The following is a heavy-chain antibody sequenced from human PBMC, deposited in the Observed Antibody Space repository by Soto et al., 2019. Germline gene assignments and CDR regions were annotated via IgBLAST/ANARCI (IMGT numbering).Heavy chain of an antibody. Sequence: GGSLRLSCAASGFTFSSYGMHWVRQAPGKGLEWVAVIWYDGSNKYYADSVKGRFTISRDNSKNTLYLQMNSLRAEDTAVYYCARDLSYCGGDCPPQYWGQGTLVTVSS. CDR2: IWYDGSNK. CDR3: ARDLSYCGGDCPPQY. J-gene: IGHJ4*02. V-gene: IGHV3-33*01. D-gene: IGHD2-21*02. CDR1: GFTFSSYG.